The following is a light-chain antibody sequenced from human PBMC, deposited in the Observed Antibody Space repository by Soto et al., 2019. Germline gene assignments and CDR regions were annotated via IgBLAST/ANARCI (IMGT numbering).Light chain of an antibody. CDR2: DVT. J-gene: IGLJ1*01. CDR1: SSDIGGYNS. V-gene: IGLV2-8*01. Sequence: QSVLTQSPSASGSPGQSVTISCTGTSSDIGGYNSVSWYQQHPGKAPKVMIYDVTKRPSGVPDRFSGSKSGTSASLAISGLQSEDEADYYCAAWDDSLNGFYVFGTGTKVTVL. CDR3: AAWDDSLNGFYV.